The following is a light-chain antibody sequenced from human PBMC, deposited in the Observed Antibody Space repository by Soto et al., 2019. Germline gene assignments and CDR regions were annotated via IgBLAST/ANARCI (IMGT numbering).Light chain of an antibody. Sequence: EIVMTQSPATLSVSPGERATLSCRASESVSSKLAWYQQKPGQAPRLLIYDASNRATGIPARFSGSRSGTDFTLTTSSLEPEDFGVYFCHQRNKFGQGTRLEIK. CDR1: ESVSSK. J-gene: IGKJ5*01. CDR3: HQRNK. V-gene: IGKV3-11*01. CDR2: DAS.